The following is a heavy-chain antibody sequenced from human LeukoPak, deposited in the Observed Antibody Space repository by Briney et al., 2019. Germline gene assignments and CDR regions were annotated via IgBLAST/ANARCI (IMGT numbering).Heavy chain of an antibody. Sequence: GGSLRLSCAASGFTFSSYAMHWVRQAPGKGLEWVAVISYDGSNKYYADSVKGRFTISRDNSKNTLYLQMNSLRDEDMAVYYCAKLGKTENHYGSGRFSYYYYMDVWGKGTTVAISS. CDR2: ISYDGSNK. CDR3: AKLGKTENHYGSGRFSYYYYMDV. D-gene: IGHD3-10*01. J-gene: IGHJ6*03. CDR1: GFTFSSYA. V-gene: IGHV3-30-3*02.